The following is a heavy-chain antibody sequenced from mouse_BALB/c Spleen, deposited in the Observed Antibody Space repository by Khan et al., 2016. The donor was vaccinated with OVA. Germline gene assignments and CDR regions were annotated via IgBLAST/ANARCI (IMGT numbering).Heavy chain of an antibody. J-gene: IGHJ2*01. V-gene: IGHV5-6-4*01. CDR1: GFTFSSYS. CDR2: ITSGGSYT. CDR3: TSDRNYYGSSFYLDY. Sequence: EVELVESGGGLVKPGGSLRLSCEASGFTFSSYSMSWVRQTPEKRLEWVATITSGGSYTYYPDSVQGRFTISRDNAKNTLYLQMSSLKSEDTAIYYCTSDRNYYGSSFYLDYWGQGTTLTVSS. D-gene: IGHD1-1*01.